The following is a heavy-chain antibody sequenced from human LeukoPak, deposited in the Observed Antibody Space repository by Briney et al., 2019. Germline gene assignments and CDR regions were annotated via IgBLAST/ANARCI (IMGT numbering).Heavy chain of an antibody. J-gene: IGHJ4*02. Sequence: PSETLSLTCTVSGASVSDSLSYWGWVRQPPGKGLEWVANVYYTGSTYHNPSLKSRVTMSVDTSKNQFSLKMTSVTAADTAIYYCARLTKGRYFDYIFAFWGQGILVTVSS. D-gene: IGHD3-9*01. CDR3: ARLTKGRYFDYIFAF. CDR1: GASVSDSLSY. V-gene: IGHV4-39*01. CDR2: VYYTGST.